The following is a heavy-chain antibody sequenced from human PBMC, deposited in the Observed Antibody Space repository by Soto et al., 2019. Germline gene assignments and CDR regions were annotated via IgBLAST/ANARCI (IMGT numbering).Heavy chain of an antibody. CDR3: ASRDPGTSVDY. V-gene: IGHV4-4*02. J-gene: IGHJ4*02. CDR1: GGSFTSNNW. D-gene: IGHD1-7*01. Sequence: QVQLQESGPGLVKPSGTLSLTCSVSGGSFTSNNWWTWVRQPPGQGLEWIGEIYRTGSTNYKPSLKSRVTISLDQSENQVSLKVTSLTAADTAVYYCASRDPGTSVDYLVQGTLVTVSS. CDR2: IYRTGST.